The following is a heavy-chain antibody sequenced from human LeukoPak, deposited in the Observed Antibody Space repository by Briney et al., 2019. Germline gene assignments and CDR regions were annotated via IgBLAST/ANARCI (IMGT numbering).Heavy chain of an antibody. CDR3: ARWDIAFDY. CDR2: IYSSGST. Sequence: AETLSLTCTVSGGSISSSSYYWGWIRQPPGKGLEWIGSIYSSGSTYYNPSLKSRVTISVDTSKNQFSLKLSSVTAADTAVYYCARWDIAFDYWGQGTLVTVSS. J-gene: IGHJ4*02. CDR1: GGSISSSSYY. V-gene: IGHV4-39*01. D-gene: IGHD5-12*01.